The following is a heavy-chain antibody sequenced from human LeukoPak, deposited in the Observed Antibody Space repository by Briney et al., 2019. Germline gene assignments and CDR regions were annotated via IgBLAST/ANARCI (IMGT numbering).Heavy chain of an antibody. V-gene: IGHV4-61*05. D-gene: IGHD3-3*01. CDR2: IYYSGST. CDR3: ASADFWSGYLV. CDR1: GGSISSSSYY. J-gene: IGHJ3*01. Sequence: SETLSLTCTVSGGSISSSSYYWGWIRQPPGKGLEWIGYIYYSGSTNYNPSLKSRVTISVDTSKNQFSLKLSSVTAADTAVYYCASADFWSGYLVWGQGTMVTVSS.